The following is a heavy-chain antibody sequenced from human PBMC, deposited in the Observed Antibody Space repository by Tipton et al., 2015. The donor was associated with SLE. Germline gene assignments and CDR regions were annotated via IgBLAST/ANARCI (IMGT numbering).Heavy chain of an antibody. D-gene: IGHD1-26*01. CDR3: AGELLDYFDF. J-gene: IGHJ4*02. CDR2: IWYDGSNK. V-gene: IGHV3-33*01. CDR1: GFTFSSYG. Sequence: SLRLSCAASGFTFSSYGMHWVRQAPGKGLEWVAVIWYDGSNKYYADSVRGRFTISRDNSKNTLYLQMNSLRTEDTAVYYCAGELLDYFDFWGQGTLVTVSS.